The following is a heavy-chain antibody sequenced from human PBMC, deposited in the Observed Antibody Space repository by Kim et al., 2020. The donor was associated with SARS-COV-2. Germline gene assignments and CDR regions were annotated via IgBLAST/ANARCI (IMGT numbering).Heavy chain of an antibody. CDR1: GFTFSSYW. V-gene: IGHV3-7*03. J-gene: IGHJ4*02. Sequence: GGSLRLSCAASGFTFSSYWMSWVRQAPGKGLEWVANIKQDGSEKYYVDSVKGRFTISRDNAKNSLYLQMNSLRAEDTAVYYCARDGYCSGGSCFDYWGQGRQVTVSP. CDR3: ARDGYCSGGSCFDY. CDR2: IKQDGSEK. D-gene: IGHD2-15*01.